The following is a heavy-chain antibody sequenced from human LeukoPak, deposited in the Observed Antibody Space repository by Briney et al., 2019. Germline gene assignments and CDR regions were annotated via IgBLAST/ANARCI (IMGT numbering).Heavy chain of an antibody. V-gene: IGHV1-69*05. CDR3: ATRQYPGYSYGYNYYYYMDV. CDR2: IIPIFGTA. J-gene: IGHJ6*03. Sequence: SVKVSCKASGGTFSSYAISWVRQAPGQGLEWMGGIIPIFGTANYAQKFQGRVTITTDESTSTAYMELSSLRSEDTAVYYCATRQYPGYSYGYNYYYYMDVWGKGTTVTVSS. CDR1: GGTFSSYA. D-gene: IGHD5-18*01.